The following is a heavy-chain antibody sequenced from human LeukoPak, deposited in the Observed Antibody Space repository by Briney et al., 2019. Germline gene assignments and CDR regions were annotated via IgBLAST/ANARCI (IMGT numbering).Heavy chain of an antibody. CDR3: AKDLRPYCSGGSCYQDY. CDR1: GFTFSSYG. Sequence: PGGSLRLSCAASGFTFSSYGMHWVRQAPGKGLEGVAFIRYDGSNKYYADSVKGRFTISRDNSKNTLYLQMNSLRAEDTAVYYCAKDLRPYCSGGSCYQDYWGQGTLVTVSS. CDR2: IRYDGSNK. D-gene: IGHD2-15*01. V-gene: IGHV3-30*02. J-gene: IGHJ4*02.